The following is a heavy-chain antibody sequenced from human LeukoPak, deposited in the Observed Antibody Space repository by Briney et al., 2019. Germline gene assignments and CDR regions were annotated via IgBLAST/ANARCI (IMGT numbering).Heavy chain of an antibody. CDR3: AKNLLPYYYYGMDV. V-gene: IGHV3-23*01. CDR2: ISGSGGST. J-gene: IGHJ6*02. Sequence: GGSLRLSCAASGFTFSSYAMSWVRQAPGKGLEWGSAISGSGGSTYYADSVKGRFTISRDNSKNTLYLQMNSLRAEDTAVYYCAKNLLPYYYYGMDVWGQGTTVTVSS. CDR1: GFTFSSYA.